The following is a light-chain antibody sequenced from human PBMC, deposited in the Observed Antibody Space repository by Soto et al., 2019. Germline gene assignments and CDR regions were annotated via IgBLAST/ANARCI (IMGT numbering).Light chain of an antibody. CDR1: QSISNN. V-gene: IGKV3-15*01. J-gene: IGKJ1*01. CDR3: QQYNNWWT. CDR2: GAS. Sequence: EIVMTQSPATLSVSPGERAILSCRASQSISNNLAWYHQRPGQAPRLLIYGASTRATGIPARFSGSGSGTEFTLTISSLQSEDFAVYYCQQYNNWWTFGQGTRVEIK.